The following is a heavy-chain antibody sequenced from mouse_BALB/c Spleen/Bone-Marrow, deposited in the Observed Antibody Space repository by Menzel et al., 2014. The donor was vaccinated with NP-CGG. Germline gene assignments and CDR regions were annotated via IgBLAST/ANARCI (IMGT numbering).Heavy chain of an antibody. V-gene: IGHV5-12-1*01. CDR1: GFAFSSYD. D-gene: IGHD1-1*01. Sequence: EVKLVESGGGLVKPGGSLKLSCAASGFAFSSYDMSWVRQTPEKRLEWVAYISSGGRSTYYPDTVKGRFTISRDNAKNTLYLQMSSLKSEDTAMYYCARQSRAWFAYWGQGTLVTVSA. J-gene: IGHJ3*01. CDR3: ARQSRAWFAY. CDR2: ISSGGRST.